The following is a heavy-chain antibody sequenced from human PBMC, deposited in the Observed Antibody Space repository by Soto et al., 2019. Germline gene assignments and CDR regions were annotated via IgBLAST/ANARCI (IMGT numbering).Heavy chain of an antibody. CDR3: ARGGDGGYYFDY. D-gene: IGHD2-21*02. V-gene: IGHV4-30-2*01. CDR1: GGSISSGGYS. Sequence: SETLSLTCAVSGGSISSGGYSWSWIRQPPGKGLEWIGYIYHSGSTYYNPSLKSRVTISVDRSKNQFSLKLCSVTAADTAVYYCARGGDGGYYFDYWGQGTLVTVSS. CDR2: IYHSGST. J-gene: IGHJ4*02.